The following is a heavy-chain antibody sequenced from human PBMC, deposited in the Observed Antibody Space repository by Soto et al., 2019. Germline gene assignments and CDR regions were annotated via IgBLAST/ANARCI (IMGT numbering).Heavy chain of an antibody. V-gene: IGHV6-1*01. CDR1: GASVSSNSAG. J-gene: IGHJ6*02. Sequence: SQTLSLTCVISGASVSSNSAGWNWIRQSPSRGLEWLGRTFYRSKWYNDYAVSLKGRISINADTSKNQFSMQLNSVTPEDMAVYYCARGEYTESEYCHGMDVWGQGTTVTVSS. CDR2: TFYRSKWYN. CDR3: ARGEYTESEYCHGMDV. D-gene: IGHD2-8*02.